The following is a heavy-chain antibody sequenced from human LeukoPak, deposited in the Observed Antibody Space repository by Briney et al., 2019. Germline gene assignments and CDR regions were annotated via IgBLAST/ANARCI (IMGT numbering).Heavy chain of an antibody. J-gene: IGHJ5*02. Sequence: GGSLRISCAASGFTFSAYGVHWVRHAPGKGPEWVAFIRYDGKIKKYADSVKGRFTISRDNSKNTLYLQMNSLTSEDTSLYYCARNRAAAGDWLDPWGQGTLVIVSS. V-gene: IGHV3-30*02. CDR1: GFTFSAYG. D-gene: IGHD6-13*01. CDR3: ARNRAAAGDWLDP. CDR2: IRYDGKIK.